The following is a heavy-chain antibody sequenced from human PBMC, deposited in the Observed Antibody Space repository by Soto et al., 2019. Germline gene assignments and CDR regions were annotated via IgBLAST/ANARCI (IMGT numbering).Heavy chain of an antibody. CDR3: TTAPRSSSSPAYYYYGMDV. CDR2: IKSKTDGGTT. Sequence: GGSLRLSCAASGFTFSNAWMSWVRQAPGKGLEWVGRIKSKTDGGTTDYAAPVKGRFTISRDDSKNTLYLQMNSLKTEDTAVYYCTTAPRSSSSPAYYYYGMDVWGPGTTVTVSS. CDR1: GFTFSNAW. J-gene: IGHJ6*02. D-gene: IGHD6-6*01. V-gene: IGHV3-15*01.